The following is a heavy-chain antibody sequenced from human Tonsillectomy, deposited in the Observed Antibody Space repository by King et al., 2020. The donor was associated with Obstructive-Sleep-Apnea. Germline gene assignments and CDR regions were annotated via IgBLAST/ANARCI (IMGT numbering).Heavy chain of an antibody. CDR3: ARDHPYDAFDI. J-gene: IGHJ3*02. V-gene: IGHV3-21*01. CDR2: ISSSSSYI. CDR1: GFTFSSYS. Sequence: VQLVESGGGLVKPGGPLRLSCAASGFTFSSYSMNWVRQAPGKGLEWVSSISSSSSYIYYADSVRGRFTISRDNAKNSLYLQMNSLGAEDTAVYYCARDHPYDAFDIWGQGTMVTVSS.